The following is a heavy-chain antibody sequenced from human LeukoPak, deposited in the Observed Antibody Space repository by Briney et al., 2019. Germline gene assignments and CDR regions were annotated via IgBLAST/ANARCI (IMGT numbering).Heavy chain of an antibody. D-gene: IGHD6-13*01. CDR3: ARDWPTIAAAGTIPEYFQH. V-gene: IGHV3-21*01. Sequence: GGSLRLSCAASGFTFSSYSMNWVRQAPGKGLEWVSSISSSSSYIYYADSVKGRFTIPRDNAKNSLYLQMNSLRAEDTAVYYCARDWPTIAAAGTIPEYFQHWGQGTLVTASS. J-gene: IGHJ1*01. CDR1: GFTFSSYS. CDR2: ISSSSSYI.